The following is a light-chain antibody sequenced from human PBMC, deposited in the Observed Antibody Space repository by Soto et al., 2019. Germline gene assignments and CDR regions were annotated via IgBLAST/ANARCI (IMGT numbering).Light chain of an antibody. J-gene: IGLJ1*01. CDR1: SSNIGSNT. CDR2: RNN. Sequence: QSVLTQPPSASGTPGQRVTISCSGSSSNIGSNTVNWYQQLPGTTPKLLIYRNNQRPSGVPDRFSGSKSGTSASLAISGLRSEDEADYSCAAWDDSLSGFVFGTGTKVTAL. V-gene: IGLV1-47*01. CDR3: AAWDDSLSGFV.